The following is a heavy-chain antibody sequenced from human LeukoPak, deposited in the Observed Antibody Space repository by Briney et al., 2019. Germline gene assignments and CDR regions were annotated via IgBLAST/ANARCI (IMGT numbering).Heavy chain of an antibody. CDR1: GGSISSGGYY. J-gene: IGHJ4*02. V-gene: IGHV4-31*03. D-gene: IGHD3-22*01. CDR2: IYYSGST. CDR3: AREAPLYDSSGYSSFDY. Sequence: MTSETLSLTCTVSGGSISSGGYYWSWIRQHPGKGLEWIGYIYYSGSTYYDPSLKSRVTISVDTSKNQFSLELSSVTATDTAVYYCAREAPLYDSSGYSSFDYWGQGTLVTVSS.